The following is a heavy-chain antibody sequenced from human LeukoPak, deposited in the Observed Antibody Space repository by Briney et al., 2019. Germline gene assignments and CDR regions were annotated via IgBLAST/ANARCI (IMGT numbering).Heavy chain of an antibody. CDR3: ARVRRKYYYGSGSYKYYFDY. J-gene: IGHJ4*02. D-gene: IGHD3-10*01. CDR1: GGSISSSSYY. Sequence: SETLSLTCTVSGGSISSSSYYWGWIRQPPGKGLEWIGSIYYSGSTYYNPSLKSRVTISVDTSKNQFSLKLSSVTAADTAVYYCARVRRKYYYGSGSYKYYFDYWGQGTLVTVSS. CDR2: IYYSGST. V-gene: IGHV4-39*07.